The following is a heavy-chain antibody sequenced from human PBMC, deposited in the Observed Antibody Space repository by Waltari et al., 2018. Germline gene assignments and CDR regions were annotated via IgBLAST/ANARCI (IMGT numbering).Heavy chain of an antibody. CDR2: INTNTGHP. V-gene: IGHV7-4-1*02. CDR3: ARGSNFGDP. J-gene: IGHJ5*02. Sequence: QVQLVQSGSELKKPGASVTISCKTSGYPLSQYAMNWVRQAPGQGLEWMGWINTNTGHPTYVQDFTGRFVFSLDTSVSTAYLHINGLKADDTAVYYCARGSNFGDPWGQGTLVTVSS. CDR1: GYPLSQYA. D-gene: IGHD4-4*01.